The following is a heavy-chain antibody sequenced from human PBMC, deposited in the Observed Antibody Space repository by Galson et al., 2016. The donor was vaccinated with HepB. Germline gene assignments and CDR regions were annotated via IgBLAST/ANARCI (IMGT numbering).Heavy chain of an antibody. CDR2: ISYDGCNK. D-gene: IGHD6-13*01. CDR3: AKRSIAAAGPHYYYMDV. Sequence: SLRLSCAASEFTFSNAWMSWVRQAPGKGLEWVAVISYDGCNKYYADSVKGRFTISRDNSKNTLYLQMNSLRAEDTAVYYCAKRSIAAAGPHYYYMDVWGKGTTVTVSS. V-gene: IGHV3-30*18. J-gene: IGHJ6*03. CDR1: EFTFSNAW.